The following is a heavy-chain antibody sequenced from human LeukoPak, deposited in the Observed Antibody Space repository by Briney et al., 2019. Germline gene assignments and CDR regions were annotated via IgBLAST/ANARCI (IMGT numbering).Heavy chain of an antibody. CDR3: ARDRYSTSLDAFDI. D-gene: IGHD6-13*01. Sequence: PGGSLRLSCAASGFTFSTYNINWVRQAPGKGLEWVSSISPSSSYIYCADSVKGRFTISRDNAKNSLYLQMNSLRAEDTAVYYCARDRYSTSLDAFDIWGQGTMVTVSS. J-gene: IGHJ3*02. CDR1: GFTFSTYN. CDR2: ISPSSSYI. V-gene: IGHV3-21*01.